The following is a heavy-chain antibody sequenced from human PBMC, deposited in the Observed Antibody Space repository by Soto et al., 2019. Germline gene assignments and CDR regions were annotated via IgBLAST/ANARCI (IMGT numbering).Heavy chain of an antibody. CDR1: GVSISNDVYY. CDR2: ISSTGST. J-gene: IGHJ3*02. V-gene: IGHV4-61*08. Sequence: PSETLSLTCTVSGVSISNDVYYWTWIRQYPGKGLEWVGYISSTGSTYYNPSLTSRVMMSVDTSKNQFSLKLSSVTAADTAVYYCARDRRDIVVVVAANDAFDIGGQGTMVTVS. D-gene: IGHD2-15*01. CDR3: ARDRRDIVVVVAANDAFDI.